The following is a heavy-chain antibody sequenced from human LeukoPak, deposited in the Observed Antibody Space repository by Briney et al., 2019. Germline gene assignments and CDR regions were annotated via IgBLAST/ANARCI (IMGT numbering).Heavy chain of an antibody. Sequence: PSETLSLTCTVFGGSISSYYWSWIRQPPGKGLEWIGYIYYSGTTNYNPSLKSRVTILVDTSKNQFSLNLSSVTAADTAVYYCARRGIAAAGYDYWGQGTLVTVSS. J-gene: IGHJ4*02. CDR1: GGSISSYY. V-gene: IGHV4-59*08. CDR2: IYYSGTT. D-gene: IGHD6-13*01. CDR3: ARRGIAAAGYDY.